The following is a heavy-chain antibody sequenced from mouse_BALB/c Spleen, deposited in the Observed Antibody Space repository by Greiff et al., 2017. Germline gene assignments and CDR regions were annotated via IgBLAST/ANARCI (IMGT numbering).Heavy chain of an antibody. Sequence: VKLQESGAELVRPGTSVKVSCKASGYAFTNYLIEWVKQRPGQGLEWIGVINPGSGGTNYNEKFKGKATLTADKSSSTAYMQLSSLTSDDSAVYFCARRNYRAMMDYWGQGTSVTVSS. CDR1: GYAFTNYL. J-gene: IGHJ4*01. D-gene: IGHD2-1*01. CDR3: ARRNYRAMMDY. CDR2: INPGSGGT. V-gene: IGHV1-54*01.